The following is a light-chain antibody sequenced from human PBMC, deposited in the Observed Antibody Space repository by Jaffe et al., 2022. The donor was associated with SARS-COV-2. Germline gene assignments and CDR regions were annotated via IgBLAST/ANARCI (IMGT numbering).Light chain of an antibody. CDR3: QQTSSTPPYT. Sequence: DIQMTQSPSSLSASVGDRVTITCRASQRINNHLNWYQQKPGKAPNLLIFGASSLQSGVPSRFSGSGSGTDFSLTISSLQPEDSATYYCQQTSSTPPYTFGQGTRLEI. J-gene: IGKJ2*01. CDR1: QRINNH. V-gene: IGKV1-39*01. CDR2: GAS.